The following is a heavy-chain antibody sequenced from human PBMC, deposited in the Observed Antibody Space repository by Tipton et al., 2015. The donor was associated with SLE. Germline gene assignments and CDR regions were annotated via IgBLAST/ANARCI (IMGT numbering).Heavy chain of an antibody. CDR2: IYYSGST. J-gene: IGHJ4*02. V-gene: IGHV4-59*01. CDR1: GGSISSYY. CDR3: TRQALGGFFDY. Sequence: TLSLTCTVSGGSISSYYWSWIRQPPGKGLEWIGYIYYSGSTNYNPSLKSRVTISVDTSKNQFSLKLSSVTAADTAVYYCTRQALGGFFDYWGQGTLVTVSS.